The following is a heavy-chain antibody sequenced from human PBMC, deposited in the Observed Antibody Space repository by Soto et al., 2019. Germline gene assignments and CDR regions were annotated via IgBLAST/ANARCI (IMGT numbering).Heavy chain of an antibody. CDR2: MNPNSGNT. CDR3: ARPMGEYGDYGTGAFDI. V-gene: IGHV1-8*01. J-gene: IGHJ3*02. CDR1: GYTFTSYD. Sequence: ASVKVSCKASGYTFTSYDINWVRQATGQGLEWMGWMNPNSGNTGYAQKFQGRVTMTRNTSISTAYMELGSLRSEDTAVYYCARPMGEYGDYGTGAFDIWGQGTMVTVSS. D-gene: IGHD4-17*01.